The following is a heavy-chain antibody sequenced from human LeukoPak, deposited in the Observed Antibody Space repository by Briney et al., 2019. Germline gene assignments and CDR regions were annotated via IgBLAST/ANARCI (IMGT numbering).Heavy chain of an antibody. J-gene: IGHJ1*01. CDR1: GYTFTKYL. D-gene: IGHD3-3*01. Sequence: ASVKISCQTTGYTFTKYLIHWVRQAPGQGLQWMGFINPNGGGATYPQKFQGRLTMTSDMSTTSVYMEVSSLTSADTAMYFCAGRFCIEGENCTEYWGQGTLVTVSS. CDR2: INPNGGGA. CDR3: AGRFCIEGENCTEY. V-gene: IGHV1-46*01.